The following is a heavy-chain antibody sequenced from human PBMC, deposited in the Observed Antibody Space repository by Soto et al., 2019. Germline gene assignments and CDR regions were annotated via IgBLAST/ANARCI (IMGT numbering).Heavy chain of an antibody. CDR1: GFTLSSYS. CDR3: ARNESSNIYGMDV. J-gene: IGHJ6*02. Sequence: PGGSLRLSCEASGFTLSSYSMNWVRQAPGKGLEWVSSISSSSFSINYADSVKGRFSISRDNAQNSLHLQMNNLRAEDTAVYYCARNESSNIYGMDVWGQGTTVTVSS. D-gene: IGHD6-6*01. V-gene: IGHV3-21*01. CDR2: ISSSSFSI.